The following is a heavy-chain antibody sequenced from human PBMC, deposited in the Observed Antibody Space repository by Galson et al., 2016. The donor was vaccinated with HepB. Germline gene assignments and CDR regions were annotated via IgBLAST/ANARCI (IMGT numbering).Heavy chain of an antibody. CDR3: ASPIHLWALEY. CDR1: GGSISSGDYY. V-gene: IGHV4-61*08. J-gene: IGHJ4*02. Sequence: ETLSLTCTVSGGSISSGDYYWSWVRQPPGKALEWIGYILYSGNTNYNPSLWSRVTISLDTSRNQFSLNLRSVTAADTAVYYCASPIHLWALEYWGQGTLVTVSS. D-gene: IGHD5-18*01. CDR2: ILYSGNT.